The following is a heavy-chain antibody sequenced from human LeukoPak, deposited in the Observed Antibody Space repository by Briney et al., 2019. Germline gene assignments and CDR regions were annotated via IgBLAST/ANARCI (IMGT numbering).Heavy chain of an antibody. CDR2: ISGTGGTI. V-gene: IGHV3-23*01. CDR3: AKGAGLSGSWPFDY. J-gene: IGHJ4*02. Sequence: GGSLGLSCAASGFIFSSYAMSWVRQAPRKGLERVSGISGTGGTIYYADSVRGRFTISRDNSRNTLYLQTNSLRVEDTAVYYCAKGAGLSGSWPFDYWGQGTLVTVSS. D-gene: IGHD6-25*01. CDR1: GFIFSSYA.